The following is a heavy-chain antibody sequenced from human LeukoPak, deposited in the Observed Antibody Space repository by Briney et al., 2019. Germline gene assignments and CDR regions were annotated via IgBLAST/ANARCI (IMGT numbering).Heavy chain of an antibody. CDR3: ARVKVVVPTAFDYCDF. V-gene: IGHV3-7*01. CDR1: GFTFNNYW. CDR2: INQAGSDK. Sequence: GGSLRLSCATSGFTFNNYWMWWVRQASGKGLEWVANINQAGSDKYYVDSVKGRFTISRDNAKNSLYLQMNSLRAEDTAVYYCARVKVVVPTAFDYCDFWGQGTLVTVSS. D-gene: IGHD2-2*01. J-gene: IGHJ4*02.